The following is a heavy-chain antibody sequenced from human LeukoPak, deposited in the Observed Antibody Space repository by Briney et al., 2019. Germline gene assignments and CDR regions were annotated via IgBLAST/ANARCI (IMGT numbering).Heavy chain of an antibody. V-gene: IGHV4-4*07. CDR1: GGSISSYY. Sequence: PSETLSLTCTVSGGSISSYYWSWIRQPAGKGLEWIGRIYTSGSTNYNPSLKSRVTMSVDTSKNQFSLKLSSVTAADTAVYYCASFGIAVAGQFGDYYYMDVWGKGTTVTISS. CDR2: IYTSGST. D-gene: IGHD6-19*01. CDR3: ASFGIAVAGQFGDYYYMDV. J-gene: IGHJ6*03.